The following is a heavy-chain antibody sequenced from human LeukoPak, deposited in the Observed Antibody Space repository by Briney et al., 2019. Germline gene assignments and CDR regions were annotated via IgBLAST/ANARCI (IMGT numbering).Heavy chain of an antibody. Sequence: ASVKVSCKASGYTFTSYGISWVRQAPGQGLEWMGWISAYNGNTNYAQKLQGRVTMTTDASTSTAYMELRSLRSDDTAVYYCARGTGYYYDSSGYEYWGQGTLVTVSS. J-gene: IGHJ4*02. CDR1: GYTFTSYG. D-gene: IGHD3-22*01. V-gene: IGHV1-18*01. CDR2: ISAYNGNT. CDR3: ARGTGYYYDSSGYEY.